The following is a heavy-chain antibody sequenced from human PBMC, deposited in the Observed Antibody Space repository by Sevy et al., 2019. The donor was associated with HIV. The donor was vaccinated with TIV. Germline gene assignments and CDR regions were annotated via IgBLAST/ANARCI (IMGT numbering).Heavy chain of an antibody. CDR3: ARWYGNNFDY. CDR2: IYHTGAA. J-gene: IGHJ4*02. CDR1: GGTISSSSYR. Sequence: SETLSLTCTVSGGTISSSSYRWGWIRQPPGKGLEWVGSIYHTGAADDNPSLKRRVTMSVDISKNQFSLQVGSVTAADTAVYYCARWYGNNFDYWGQGALVTVSS. V-gene: IGHV4-39*01. D-gene: IGHD3-10*01.